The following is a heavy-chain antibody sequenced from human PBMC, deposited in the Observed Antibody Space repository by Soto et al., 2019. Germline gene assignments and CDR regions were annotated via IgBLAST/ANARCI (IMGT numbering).Heavy chain of an antibody. D-gene: IGHD3-10*01. J-gene: IGHJ3*01. Sequence: SETLSLTCTVSGGSISSGDYYWSWIRQPPGKGLEWIGYTYYSGSTKYNTSLKSRVTISVDTSKNRFSLRLSSVTAADTAVYYCARVWGGAFDFWGQGTMVTVSS. CDR3: ARVWGGAFDF. CDR1: GGSISSGDYY. CDR2: TYYSGST. V-gene: IGHV4-61*08.